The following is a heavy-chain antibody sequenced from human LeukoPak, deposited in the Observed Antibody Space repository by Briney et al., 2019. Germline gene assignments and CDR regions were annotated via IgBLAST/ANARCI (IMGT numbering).Heavy chain of an antibody. V-gene: IGHV1-69*04. J-gene: IGHJ5*02. CDR1: GGTFSSYT. D-gene: IGHD2-2*01. CDR3: ARDYRASSIVVVPAASYNWFDP. CDR2: IIPILGIA. Sequence: EALVKVSCKASGGTFSSYTISWVRQAPGQGLEWMGRIIPILGIANYAQKFQGRVTITADKSTSTAYMELSSLRSEDTAVYYCARDYRASSIVVVPAASYNWFDPWGQGTLVTVSS.